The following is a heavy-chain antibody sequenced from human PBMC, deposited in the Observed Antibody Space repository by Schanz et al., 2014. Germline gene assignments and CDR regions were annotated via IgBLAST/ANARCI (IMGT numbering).Heavy chain of an antibody. CDR3: ARGRVLES. D-gene: IGHD1-1*01. J-gene: IGHJ5*02. Sequence: VQLVESGGGVVQPGRSLRLSCVASGFTFSSYDVFWVRQAPGKGLEWVANIKHDGSVKDYVDSVEGRFTISRDNAKRSLFLQMNSLRPEDTAVYYCARGRVLESWGQGTLVTVSS. V-gene: IGHV3-7*01. CDR2: IKHDGSVK. CDR1: GFTFSSYD.